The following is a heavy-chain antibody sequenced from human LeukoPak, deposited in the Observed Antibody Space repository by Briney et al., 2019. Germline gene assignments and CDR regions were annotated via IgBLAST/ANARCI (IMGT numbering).Heavy chain of an antibody. CDR3: ARDGYSYGYMSYYMDV. CDR1: GGSISSYY. J-gene: IGHJ6*03. V-gene: IGHV4-59*01. D-gene: IGHD5-18*01. Sequence: PSEALSLTCTVSGGSISSYYWSWIWQPPGKGLEWIGYIYYSGSTNYNPSLKSRVTISVDTSKNQFSLKLSSVTAADTAVYYCARDGYSYGYMSYYMDVWGKGTTVTVSS. CDR2: IYYSGST.